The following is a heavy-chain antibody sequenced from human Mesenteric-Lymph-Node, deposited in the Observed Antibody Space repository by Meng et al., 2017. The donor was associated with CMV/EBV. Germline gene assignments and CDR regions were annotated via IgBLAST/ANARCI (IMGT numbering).Heavy chain of an antibody. CDR1: GFTFSSYW. CDR2: IKQDGSEK. J-gene: IGHJ4*02. D-gene: IGHD5-18*01. V-gene: IGHV3-7*01. Sequence: GESLRLSCAASGFTFSSYWMSWVRQAPGKGLEWVANIKQDGSEKYYVDSVKGRFTISRDNAKNSLYLQMNSLRAEDTAVYYCARVTAPYYFDYWGQGTLVTVSS. CDR3: ARVTAPYYFDY.